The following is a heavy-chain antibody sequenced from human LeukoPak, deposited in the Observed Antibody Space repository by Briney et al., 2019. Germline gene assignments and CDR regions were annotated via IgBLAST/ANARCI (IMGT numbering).Heavy chain of an antibody. D-gene: IGHD3-10*01. Sequence: GGSLRLSCAASGFTFSNYGMHWVRQAPGKGLEWVAFIRNDGSTKYYVDSVKGRFVISRDNSRNTLYLYMNSLRAEDSAVYYCAKDGVSSSVWAFDIWGQGTLVTVSS. J-gene: IGHJ3*02. CDR1: GFTFSNYG. CDR2: IRNDGSTK. CDR3: AKDGVSSSVWAFDI. V-gene: IGHV3-30*02.